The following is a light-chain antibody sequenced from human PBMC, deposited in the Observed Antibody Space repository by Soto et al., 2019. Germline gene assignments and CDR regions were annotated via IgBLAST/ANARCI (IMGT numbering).Light chain of an antibody. CDR3: QQCSWHPFTVT. J-gene: IGKJ4*01. CDR1: QSVSSN. Sequence: EIVMTQSPATLSVSPGERATLSCRASQSVSSNLAWYQQKPGQAPRLLIYDASTRATGIPARFSGSGSETEYTLTISSLQSEDSAVYYCQQCSWHPFTVTFGGGTKVEIK. CDR2: DAS. V-gene: IGKV3-15*01.